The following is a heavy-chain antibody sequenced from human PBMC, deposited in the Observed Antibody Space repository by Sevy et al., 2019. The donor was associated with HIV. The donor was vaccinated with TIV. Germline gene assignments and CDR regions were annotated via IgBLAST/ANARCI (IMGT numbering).Heavy chain of an antibody. D-gene: IGHD3-3*01. Sequence: GGSLRLSCAASGFTFSNYGMHWVRQAPGKGLEWVAVISYDGSKKYYADSVKGRFTISRDNSKNTLYLQMNSLGTVDTAVYYCAKRPSLFYLLDYWGQGTLVTVSS. J-gene: IGHJ4*02. CDR1: GFTFSNYG. CDR3: AKRPSLFYLLDY. V-gene: IGHV3-30*18. CDR2: ISYDGSKK.